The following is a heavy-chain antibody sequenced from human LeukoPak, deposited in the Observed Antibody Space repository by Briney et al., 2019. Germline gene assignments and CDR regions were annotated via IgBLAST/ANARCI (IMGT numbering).Heavy chain of an antibody. V-gene: IGHV1-69*01. D-gene: IGHD6-19*01. CDR3: AREAGYSSGWYVY. Sequence: SVTVSCTASGGTFSSYAISWVRQAPGQGLEWMGGIIPIFGTANYAQKFQGRVTITADESTSTAYMELSSLRSEDTAVYYCAREAGYSSGWYVYWGQGTLVAVSS. CDR1: GGTFSSYA. CDR2: IIPIFGTA. J-gene: IGHJ4*02.